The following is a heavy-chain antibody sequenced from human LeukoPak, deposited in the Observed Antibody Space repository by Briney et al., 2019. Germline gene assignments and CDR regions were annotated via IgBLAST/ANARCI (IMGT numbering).Heavy chain of an antibody. Sequence: GGSLRLSCAASGFTFSSYWMSWVRQAPGKGLEWVANIKQDGSEKYYVDSVKGRFTISRDNAKNSLYLQMNSLRAEDTAVYYCARGFYEFWSGYYGTDYYYYGMDVWGQGTTVTVSS. J-gene: IGHJ6*02. CDR2: IKQDGSEK. D-gene: IGHD3-3*01. V-gene: IGHV3-7*01. CDR3: ARGFYEFWSGYYGTDYYYYGMDV. CDR1: GFTFSSYW.